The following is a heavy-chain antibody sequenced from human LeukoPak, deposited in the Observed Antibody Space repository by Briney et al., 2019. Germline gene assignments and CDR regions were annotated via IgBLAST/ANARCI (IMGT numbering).Heavy chain of an antibody. D-gene: IGHD3-10*01. V-gene: IGHV3-21*01. J-gene: IGHJ4*02. CDR3: VRDFLGESGAGGC. CDR2: ISPSGSST. CDR1: GFTFSSYT. Sequence: GGSLRLSCAASGFTFSSYTMNWVRQAPGKGPEWVSSISPSGSSTYNADSLRGRFTISRDNAKDSVFLQMNSLRGEDTAVYYCVRDFLGESGAGGCWGQGTLVTVSS.